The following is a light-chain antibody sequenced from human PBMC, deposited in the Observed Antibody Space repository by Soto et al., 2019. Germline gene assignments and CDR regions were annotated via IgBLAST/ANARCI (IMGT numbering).Light chain of an antibody. CDR2: DVS. J-gene: IGLJ1*01. V-gene: IGLV2-14*01. Sequence: SALTQPAYVSGSPGQSITIACTGTSSDIGDYNYVSWYQQHPGKAPTLMIYDVSNRPSGVSNSFSGSTSGNTASLTISGLQAEDEAYYYCCSLKTSNTPSVFGTGTKATVL. CDR3: CSLKTSNTPSV. CDR1: SSDIGDYNY.